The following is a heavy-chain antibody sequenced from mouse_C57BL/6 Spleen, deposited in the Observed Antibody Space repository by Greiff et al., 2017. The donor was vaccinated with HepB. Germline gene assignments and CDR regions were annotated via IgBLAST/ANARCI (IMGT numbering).Heavy chain of an antibody. CDR1: GYTFTDHT. V-gene: IGHV1-78*01. Sequence: QVQLQQSDAELVKPGASVKISCKVSGYTFTDHTIHWMKQRPEQGLEWIGYIYPRDGSTKYNEKFKGKATLTADKSSSTAYMKLNSLTSEDSAVYFCAIPFYYYGSSYVRYAMDYWGQGTSVTVSS. J-gene: IGHJ4*01. D-gene: IGHD1-1*01. CDR3: AIPFYYYGSSYVRYAMDY. CDR2: IYPRDGST.